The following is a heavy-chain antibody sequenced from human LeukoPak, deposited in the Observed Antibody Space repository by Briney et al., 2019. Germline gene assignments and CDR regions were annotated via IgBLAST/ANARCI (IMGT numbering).Heavy chain of an antibody. CDR1: GFTFSSYA. CDR2: ISGSGGST. J-gene: IGHJ4*02. CDR3: AKVGIQLWFYFDY. D-gene: IGHD5-18*01. Sequence: PGGSLRLSCAASGFTFSSYAMSWVRQAPGKGLEWVSAISGSGGSTYYADSVKGRFTISRDNSKNTLYLQINSLRAEDTAVYYCAKVGIQLWFYFDYWGQGTLVTVSS. V-gene: IGHV3-23*01.